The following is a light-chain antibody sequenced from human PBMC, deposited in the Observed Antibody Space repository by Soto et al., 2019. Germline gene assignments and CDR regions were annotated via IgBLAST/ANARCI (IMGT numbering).Light chain of an antibody. CDR2: EVS. Sequence: QSALIQPPSASGSAGQSVTISCTGGNRDISVYNFVSWYQQYPGEAPKLIIYEVSKRPSWVPDRFSASKSGNTASLTVSALQPEDEAEYYCSSYGGVKGLLFGGGTKVTVL. V-gene: IGLV2-8*01. CDR1: NRDISVYNF. CDR3: SSYGGVKGLL. J-gene: IGLJ2*01.